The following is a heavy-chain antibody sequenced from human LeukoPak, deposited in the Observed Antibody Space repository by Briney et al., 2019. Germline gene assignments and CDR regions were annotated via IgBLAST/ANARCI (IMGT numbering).Heavy chain of an antibody. CDR3: ARSDDILTGYLLDY. CDR2: IYYSGCT. D-gene: IGHD3-9*01. CDR1: GYSISSGYY. V-gene: IGHV4-61*01. J-gene: IGHJ4*02. Sequence: PSETLSLTCAVSGYSISSGYYWSWIRQPPGKGLEWIGYIYYSGCTNYNPSLKSRVTISVGTSKNQFSLKLSSVTAADTAVHYCARSDDILTGYLLDYWGQGTLVTVSS.